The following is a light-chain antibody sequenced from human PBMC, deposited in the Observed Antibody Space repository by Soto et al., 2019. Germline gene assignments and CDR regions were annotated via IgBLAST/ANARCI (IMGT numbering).Light chain of an antibody. CDR2: DVS. CDR3: SSHTSRTTGV. J-gene: IGLJ1*01. V-gene: IGLV2-14*01. Sequence: QSALTQPASVSGSPGQSITISCTGTSSDVGGYNYVSWYQQYPGKAPKLMIYDVSNRPSGVSNRFSGSKSGNTASLTISGLQAEDEADYYCSSHTSRTTGVFGTGTKLTVL. CDR1: SSDVGGYNY.